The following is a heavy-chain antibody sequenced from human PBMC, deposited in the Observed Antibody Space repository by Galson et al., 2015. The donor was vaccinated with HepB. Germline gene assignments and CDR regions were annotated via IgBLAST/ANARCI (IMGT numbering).Heavy chain of an antibody. V-gene: IGHV3-23*01. CDR3: AKSDLGQWLAGYYYYGMDV. J-gene: IGHJ6*02. CDR1: GFTFSSYA. D-gene: IGHD6-19*01. CDR2: ISGSGGST. Sequence: SLRLSCAASGFTFSSYAMSWVRQAPGKGLEWVSAISGSGGSTYYADSVKGRFTISRDNSKNTLYLQMNSLRAEDTAVYYCAKSDLGQWLAGYYYYGMDVWGQGTTVTVSS.